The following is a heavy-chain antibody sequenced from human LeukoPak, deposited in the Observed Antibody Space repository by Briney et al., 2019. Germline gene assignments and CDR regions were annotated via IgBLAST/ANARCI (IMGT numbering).Heavy chain of an antibody. CDR3: ARRNYYGSGSLDDY. V-gene: IGHV4-39*01. Sequence: SETLSLTCTVSGASTSSYFWSWIRQPPGKGLEWIGSIYYSGSTYYNPSLKSRVTISVDTSKNQFSLKLSSVTAADTAVYYCARRNYYGSGSLDDYWGQGTLVTVSS. J-gene: IGHJ4*02. CDR2: IYYSGST. CDR1: GASTSSYF. D-gene: IGHD3-10*01.